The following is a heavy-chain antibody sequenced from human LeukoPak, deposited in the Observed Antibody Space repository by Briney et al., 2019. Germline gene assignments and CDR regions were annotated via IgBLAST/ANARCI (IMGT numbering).Heavy chain of an antibody. CDR1: GGFFSGYY. Sequence: RSATLSLTCAVYGGFFSGYYWSWIRQPPGKGLEWIGEINHSGSTNYNPSLKSRVTISVDTSKNKFSLKLSSVTAADTAVYYCARMSGIIPDAFDIWGQGTMVTVSS. CDR2: INHSGST. CDR3: ARMSGIIPDAFDI. J-gene: IGHJ3*02. D-gene: IGHD5/OR15-5a*01. V-gene: IGHV4-34*01.